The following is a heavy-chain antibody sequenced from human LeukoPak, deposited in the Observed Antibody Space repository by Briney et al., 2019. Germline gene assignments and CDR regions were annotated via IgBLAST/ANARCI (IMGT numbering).Heavy chain of an antibody. V-gene: IGHV4-59*01. Sequence: SETLSLTCTVSGGSISSYYWSWIRQPPGKGLEWIGYIYYSGSTNYNPSLKSRVTISVDTSKNQFSLKLSSVTAADTAVYYCARGGDFFDYWGQGTLVTVSS. CDR2: IYYSGST. CDR1: GGSISSYY. J-gene: IGHJ4*02. CDR3: ARGGDFFDY.